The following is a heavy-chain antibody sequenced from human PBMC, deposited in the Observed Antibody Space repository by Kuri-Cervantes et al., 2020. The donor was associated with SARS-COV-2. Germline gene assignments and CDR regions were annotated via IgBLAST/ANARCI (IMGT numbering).Heavy chain of an antibody. CDR1: GGSFSGYY. CDR2: VYYSGST. D-gene: IGHD3-22*01. V-gene: IGHV4-34*01. Sequence: SETLSLTCAVYGGSFSGYYWSWIRQPPGKGLEWIGSVYYSGSTYYNPSLKSRVTISVDTSKNQFSLKLSSVTAADTAVYYCARGVVITSYYYYMDVWGKGTTVTVSS. CDR3: ARGVVITSYYYYMDV. J-gene: IGHJ6*03.